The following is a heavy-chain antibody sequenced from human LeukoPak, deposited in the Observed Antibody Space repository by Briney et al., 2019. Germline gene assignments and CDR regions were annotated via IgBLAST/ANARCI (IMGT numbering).Heavy chain of an antibody. V-gene: IGHV4-39*07. CDR3: ARSGRNYYDSSGYRDFDY. Sequence: SETLSLTCTVSGGSISGSSYYWGWIRQPPGKGLEWIGSIYYSGSTYYNPSLKSRVTISVDRSKNQFSLKLSSVTAADTAVYYCARSGRNYYDSSGYRDFDYWGQGTLVTVSS. D-gene: IGHD3-22*01. CDR1: GGSISGSSYY. CDR2: IYYSGST. J-gene: IGHJ4*02.